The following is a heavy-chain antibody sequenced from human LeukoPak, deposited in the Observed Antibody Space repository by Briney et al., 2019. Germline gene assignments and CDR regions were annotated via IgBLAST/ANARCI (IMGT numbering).Heavy chain of an antibody. J-gene: IGHJ4*02. CDR3: ARGGETQWELLYYFDY. CDR2: INHSGST. Sequence: SETLSLTCTVSGGSISSYYWSWIRQPPGKGLEWIGEINHSGSTNYNPSLKSRVTISVDTSKNQFSLKLSSVTAADTAVYYCARGGETQWELLYYFDYWGQGTLVTVSS. CDR1: GGSISSYY. D-gene: IGHD1-26*01. V-gene: IGHV4-34*01.